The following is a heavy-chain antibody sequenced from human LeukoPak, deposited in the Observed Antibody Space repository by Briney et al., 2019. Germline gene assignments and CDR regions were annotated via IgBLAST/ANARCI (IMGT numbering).Heavy chain of an antibody. CDR2: IYYSGST. CDR1: GGSISSYY. D-gene: IGHD3-10*01. J-gene: IGHJ2*01. CDR3: ARGRTTNLWFGELFRNWYFDL. Sequence: SETLSLTCTVSGGSISSYYWSWIRRPPGKGLEWIGYIYYSGSTNYNPSLKSRVTISVDTSKNQFSLKLSSVTAADTAVYYCARGRTTNLWFGELFRNWYFDLWGRGTLVTVSS. V-gene: IGHV4-59*01.